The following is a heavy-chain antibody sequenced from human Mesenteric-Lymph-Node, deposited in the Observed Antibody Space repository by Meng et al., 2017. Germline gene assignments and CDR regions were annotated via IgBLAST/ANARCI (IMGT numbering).Heavy chain of an antibody. J-gene: IGHJ4*02. CDR1: GGSVSSNNW. Sequence: QVPLQGSGPGLVKPSGTLSLTCTVSGGSVSSNNWWSWIRQPPGKGLEWIGDIYHSGRTNYNPSLKSRVTISLDKSQNLFSLNLTSVTAADTAVYYCASLVTGDGRDHSDYWGQGILVTVSS. CDR3: ASLVTGDGRDHSDY. D-gene: IGHD2-8*02. V-gene: IGHV4-4*02. CDR2: IYHSGRT.